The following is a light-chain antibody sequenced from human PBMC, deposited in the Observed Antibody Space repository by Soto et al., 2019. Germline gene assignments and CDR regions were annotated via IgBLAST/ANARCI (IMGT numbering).Light chain of an antibody. Sequence: DIQMTQSPSSLSASVGDRVTITCQASQDVSNYLNWYQQKLGKAPKLLIYDASNLETGVPSRFSGSGSGTDFTVTISSLQPEDIATYYCQQYDNPSITFGQGTRLEIK. CDR3: QQYDNPSIT. CDR1: QDVSNY. V-gene: IGKV1-33*01. J-gene: IGKJ5*01. CDR2: DAS.